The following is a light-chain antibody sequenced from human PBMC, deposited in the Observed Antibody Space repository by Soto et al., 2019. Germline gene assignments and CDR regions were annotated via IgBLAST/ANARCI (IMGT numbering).Light chain of an antibody. V-gene: IGKV1-39*01. CDR2: AAS. J-gene: IGKJ4*01. CDR1: QSIRSY. Sequence: DIQMTQSPSSLSASVGDRVTIACRASQSIRSYLNWYQQKPGKAPKLLIYAASNLQSGVPSRFSGSGSGTDFTLTTSSLLPEDFATYYCQQSYSTPLTFGGGTKVDIK. CDR3: QQSYSTPLT.